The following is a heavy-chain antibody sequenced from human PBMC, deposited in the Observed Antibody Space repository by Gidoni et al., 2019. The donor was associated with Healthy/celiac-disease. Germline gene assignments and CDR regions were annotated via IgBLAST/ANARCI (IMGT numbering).Heavy chain of an antibody. Sequence: QVQLVQSGAEVKKPGSSVKVSCKASGGTFRSYAISWVRQAPGQGLEWMGGIIPIFGTANYAQKFQGRVTITADESTSTAYMELSSLRSEDTAVYYCAREKYCSSTSCYSSSNYYWYFDLWGRGTLVTVSS. CDR1: GGTFRSYA. V-gene: IGHV1-69*01. D-gene: IGHD2-2*02. CDR3: AREKYCSSTSCYSSSNYYWYFDL. J-gene: IGHJ2*01. CDR2: IIPIFGTA.